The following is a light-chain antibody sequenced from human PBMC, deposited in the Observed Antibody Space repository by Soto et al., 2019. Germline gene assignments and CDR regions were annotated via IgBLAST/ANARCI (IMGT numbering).Light chain of an antibody. CDR2: GAS. V-gene: IGKV3-20*01. Sequence: EIVFTQSPDTLSLSQGDRATLSCRASQSVTSNSVACYQQKPGQAPTLLIYGASIRATGIPDRFSGSGSGTDFSLAISRLEPEDFAVYHCQQYDSSPLLAFGGGTTVYI. CDR3: QQYDSSPLLA. J-gene: IGKJ4*01. CDR1: QSVTSNS.